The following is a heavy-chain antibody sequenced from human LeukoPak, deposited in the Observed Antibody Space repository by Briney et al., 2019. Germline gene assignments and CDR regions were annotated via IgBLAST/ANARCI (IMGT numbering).Heavy chain of an antibody. V-gene: IGHV4-59*01. D-gene: IGHD3-10*01. CDR3: ARLRTFTMPVGAPWAMDV. Sequence: KASETLSLTCTVSGGSISSYYWSWIRQPPGKGLEWIGYIYYSGSTNYNPSLKSRVTISVDTSKNQFSLKLSSVTAADTAVYYCARLRTFTMPVGAPWAMDVWGKGTTVTVSS. J-gene: IGHJ6*03. CDR2: IYYSGST. CDR1: GGSISSYY.